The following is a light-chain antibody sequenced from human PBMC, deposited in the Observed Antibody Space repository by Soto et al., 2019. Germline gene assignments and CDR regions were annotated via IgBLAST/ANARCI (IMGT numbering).Light chain of an antibody. Sequence: QSVLTQPASVSGSPGQSITISCTGTSSDVGGYNYVSWYQQHPGKAPKLMIYDVSNRPSGVSNRFSGSKSGNTASLTISGLQAEDEAYYYCSSYTSSSLGVFGTGTKVTVL. CDR3: SSYTSSSLGV. CDR2: DVS. V-gene: IGLV2-14*01. CDR1: SSDVGGYNY. J-gene: IGLJ1*01.